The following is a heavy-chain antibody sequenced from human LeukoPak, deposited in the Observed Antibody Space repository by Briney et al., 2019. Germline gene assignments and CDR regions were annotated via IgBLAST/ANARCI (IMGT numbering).Heavy chain of an antibody. J-gene: IGHJ4*02. CDR2: ISYDGSNK. CDR1: GFTFSSYA. CDR3: AREPLYNNGWQRHFDS. V-gene: IGHV3-30-3*01. Sequence: GRSLRLSCAASGFTFSSYAVHWVRQAPGKGLEWVAVISYDGSNKHYADSVKGRFTISRDNSKNTLYLQMNSLRAEDTAVYYCAREPLYNNGWQRHFDSWGQGTLVTVSS. D-gene: IGHD6-19*01.